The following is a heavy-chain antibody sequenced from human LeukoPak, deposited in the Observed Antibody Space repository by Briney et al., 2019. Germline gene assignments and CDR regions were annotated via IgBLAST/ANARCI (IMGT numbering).Heavy chain of an antibody. CDR1: GGSFSGYY. CDR3: ARVPAHSYGYGTWYFDL. D-gene: IGHD5-18*01. V-gene: IGHV4-34*01. J-gene: IGHJ2*01. CDR2: INHSGST. Sequence: SETLSLTCAVYGGSFSGYYWSWIRRPPGEGLEWIGEINHSGSTNYNPSLKSRVTISVDTSKNQFSLKLSSVTAADTAVYYCARVPAHSYGYGTWYFDLWGRGTLVTVSS.